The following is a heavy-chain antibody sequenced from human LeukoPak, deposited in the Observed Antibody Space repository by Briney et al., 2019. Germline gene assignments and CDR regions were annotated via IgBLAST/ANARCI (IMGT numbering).Heavy chain of an antibody. J-gene: IGHJ4*02. CDR1: GGSVSSGSFY. Sequence: SETLSLTCTVSGGSVSSGSFYWIWIRQPPGEGLECIGYIYYSGTTNYNPSLKSRVTISVDTSKNQFSLKLSSVTAADTAVYYCAREGRSGSYEYWGQGTLVTVSS. V-gene: IGHV4-61*01. CDR2: IYYSGTT. D-gene: IGHD1-26*01. CDR3: AREGRSGSYEY.